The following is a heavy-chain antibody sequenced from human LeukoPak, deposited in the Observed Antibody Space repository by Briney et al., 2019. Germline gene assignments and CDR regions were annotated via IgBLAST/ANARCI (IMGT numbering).Heavy chain of an antibody. CDR2: IYHSGST. CDR3: ARAYSSGMGV. V-gene: IGHV4-4*02. Sequence: PSETLSLTCAVSGGSISSSSWWTWVRQPPGRGLEWIGEIYHSGSTNYNPSLKSRVTISIDKSKNQFSLRLSSVAAADTAVYYCARAYSSGMGVWGQGTTVTVSS. D-gene: IGHD2-21*01. J-gene: IGHJ6*02. CDR1: GGSISSSSW.